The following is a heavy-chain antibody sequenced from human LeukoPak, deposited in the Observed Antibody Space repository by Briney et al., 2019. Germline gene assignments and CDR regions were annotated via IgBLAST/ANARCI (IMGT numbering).Heavy chain of an antibody. D-gene: IGHD3-3*01. CDR1: GYTFTGYY. J-gene: IGHJ3*02. V-gene: IGHV1-2*02. CDR3: ARGITIFGVVMEAFDI. CDR2: INPNSGGT. Sequence: ASVKVSCKASGYTFTGYYMHWVRQAPGQGLEWMGWINPNSGGTNYAQKFQGRVTMTRDTSISTAYMELSRLRSDDTAVYYCARGITIFGVVMEAFDIWGQGTMVTVSS.